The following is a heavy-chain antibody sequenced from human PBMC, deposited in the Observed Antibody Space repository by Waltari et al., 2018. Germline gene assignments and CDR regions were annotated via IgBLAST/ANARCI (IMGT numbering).Heavy chain of an antibody. CDR1: GFTFSSYA. CDR3: AKEGAYSSWGWFDP. V-gene: IGHV3-23*04. CDR2: ISGSGGNT. D-gene: IGHD6-6*01. J-gene: IGHJ5*02. Sequence: EVQLVESGGGLVQPGGSLRLSCAASGFTFSSYAMSWVRQAPGKGLEWVSGISGSGGNTYYPDSVKGRFTISRDNSKNTLYLQMNSLRAEDTALYYCAKEGAYSSWGWFDPRGQGTLVTVSS.